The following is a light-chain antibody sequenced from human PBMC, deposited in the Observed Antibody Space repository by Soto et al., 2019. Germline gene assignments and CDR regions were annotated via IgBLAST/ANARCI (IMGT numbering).Light chain of an antibody. Sequence: PGERATLSCRASQRVSSTYFAWYRQKPGQPPNLLIYGASNRATGVPDRFSGSGSGTDFTLTISRLEPEDFAVYYCQQYYSSPPGFTFGPGTTVEVK. CDR3: QQYYSSPPGFT. CDR1: QRVSSTY. CDR2: GAS. V-gene: IGKV3-20*01. J-gene: IGKJ3*01.